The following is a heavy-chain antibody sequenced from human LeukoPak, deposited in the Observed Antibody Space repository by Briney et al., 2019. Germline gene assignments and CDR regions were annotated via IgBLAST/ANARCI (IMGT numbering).Heavy chain of an antibody. D-gene: IGHD3-3*01. V-gene: IGHV1-2*02. CDR2: INPNSGGT. CDR1: GYTFTGYY. CDR3: ARDWRDATIFGVVREVYFDY. Sequence: GASVKVSCKXSGYTFTGYYMHWVRQAPGQGLEWMGWINPNSGGTNYAQKFQGRVTMTRDTSISTAYMELSRLRSDDTAVYYCARDWRDATIFGVVREVYFDYWGQGTLVTVSS. J-gene: IGHJ4*02.